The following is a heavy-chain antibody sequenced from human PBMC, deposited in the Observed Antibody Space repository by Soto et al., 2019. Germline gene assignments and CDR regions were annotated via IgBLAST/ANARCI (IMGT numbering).Heavy chain of an antibody. V-gene: IGHV4-59*01. CDR3: ARGHGRDAFDI. CDR2: IYYSGST. J-gene: IGHJ3*02. Sequence: ETLSLTCSVSGDSISSYYWSWIRQPPGKGLEWIGYIYYSGSTNYNPSFKSRVTISVDTPKNQFSLKLTSVTAADTAVYYCARGHGRDAFDIWGQGTMVTVSS. CDR1: GDSISSYY.